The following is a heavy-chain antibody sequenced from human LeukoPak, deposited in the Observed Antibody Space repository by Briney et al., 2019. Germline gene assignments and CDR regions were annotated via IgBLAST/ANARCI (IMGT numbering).Heavy chain of an antibody. V-gene: IGHV4-39*01. D-gene: IGHD3-9*01. J-gene: IGHJ4*02. CDR1: GGSITGKNAY. Sequence: TSETLSLTCTVSGGSITGKNAYWGWIRQTPGKGLEWIGTVFHTGITHYNPSLKSRINISVDTSKNQFSLNLNSVTAADTALYYCARHGILTDHSVRFWGQGILVTVSA. CDR3: ARHGILTDHSVRF. CDR2: VFHTGIT.